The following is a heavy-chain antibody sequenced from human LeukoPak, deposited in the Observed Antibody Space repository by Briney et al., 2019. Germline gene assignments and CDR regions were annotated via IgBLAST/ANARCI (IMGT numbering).Heavy chain of an antibody. J-gene: IGHJ4*02. V-gene: IGHV3-11*06. CDR1: GFTFSEYY. Sequence: GGSLRLSCAASGFTFSEYYMSWIRQAPGKGLEWVPYIRSSSSYTNYADSVKGRFTISRDNAKNSLYLQMNSLRAEDTAVYYYARGYYDNSGYYFPFDFWGQGTLVTVSS. CDR3: ARGYYDNSGYYFPFDF. CDR2: IRSSSSYT. D-gene: IGHD3-22*01.